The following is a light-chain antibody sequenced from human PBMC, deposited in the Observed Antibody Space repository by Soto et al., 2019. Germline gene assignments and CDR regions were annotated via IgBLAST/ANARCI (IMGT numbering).Light chain of an antibody. Sequence: EIVMTQSPGTLSLSPGERATISCRASQVIGSRYLAWYHQKSGQAPSLLIYGSSNMATGIPDRFSGSGCGTDFTLTISRLEPEDFVVYYCQQFGSSSLKTLGQVTKLEI. J-gene: IGKJ2*01. CDR2: GSS. CDR3: QQFGSSSLKT. CDR1: QVIGSRY. V-gene: IGKV3-20*01.